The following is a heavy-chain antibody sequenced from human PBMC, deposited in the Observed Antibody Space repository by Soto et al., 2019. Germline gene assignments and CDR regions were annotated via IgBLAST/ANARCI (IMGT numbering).Heavy chain of an antibody. J-gene: IGHJ6*02. CDR2: INHSGST. V-gene: IGHV4-34*01. D-gene: IGHD3-3*01. CDR3: ARGPFNFTIFGVVSYYYYGMDV. CDR1: GGSVSGYY. Sequence: SETLSLTCAVYGGSVSGYYWSWIRQPPGKGLEWIGEINHSGSTNYNPSLKSRVTISVDTSKNQFSLKLSSVTAADTAVYYCARGPFNFTIFGVVSYYYYGMDVWGQGTTVTVSS.